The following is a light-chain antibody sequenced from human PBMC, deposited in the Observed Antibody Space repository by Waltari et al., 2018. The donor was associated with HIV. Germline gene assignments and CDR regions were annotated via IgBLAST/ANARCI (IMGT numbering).Light chain of an antibody. CDR1: QHISTW. V-gene: IGKV1-5*01. CDR3: QHYKFWPYA. CDR2: SGS. J-gene: IGKJ1*01. Sequence: DIQMTQSPSTLSASVGDRVTITCRASQHISTWVAWFHKKPGKAPKTLIYSGSELESGVPWRFRGSGSGTEVTFTISDLHPYDFATYFCQHYKFWPYAFGQGTKVEI.